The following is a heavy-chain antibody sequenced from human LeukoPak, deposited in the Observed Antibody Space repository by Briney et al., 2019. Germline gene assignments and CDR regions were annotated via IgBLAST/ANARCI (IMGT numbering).Heavy chain of an antibody. CDR3: ARDAGGYDS. Sequence: GGSLRLSCAACGVSFSTYWMSWVRQTPGKGLEWVANTKEDGSKDYYVDSVKGRFTISRDNAKNSLYLRMNSLRVEDSAVYYCARDAGGYDSRGQGTLVTVFS. D-gene: IGHD5-12*01. J-gene: IGHJ5*01. CDR2: TKEDGSKD. V-gene: IGHV3-7*01. CDR1: GVSFSTYW.